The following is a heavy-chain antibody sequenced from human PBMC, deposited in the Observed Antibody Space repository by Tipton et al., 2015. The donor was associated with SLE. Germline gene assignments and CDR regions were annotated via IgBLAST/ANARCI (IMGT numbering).Heavy chain of an antibody. CDR2: IYYSGST. CDR1: GGSISSHY. V-gene: IGHV4-59*11. J-gene: IGHJ4*02. Sequence: TLSLTCTVSGGSISSHYWSWIRQPPGKGLEWIGYIYYSGSTNYNPSLESRVTISVDTSKNQFSLKVSSVTAADTAVYYCARGRLGDSQHHFDYWGQGTLVTVSS. CDR3: ARGRLGDSQHHFDY. D-gene: IGHD1-26*01.